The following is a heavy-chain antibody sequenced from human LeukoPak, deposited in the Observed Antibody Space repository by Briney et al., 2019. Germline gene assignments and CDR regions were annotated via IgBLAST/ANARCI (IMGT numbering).Heavy chain of an antibody. V-gene: IGHV4-34*01. CDR2: INHSGST. J-gene: IGHJ4*02. Sequence: SETLSLTCAVYGGSFSGYYWSWLRQPPGKGLEWIGEINHSGSTNYNPSLKSRVTISVDTSKNQFSLKLSSVTAADTAVYYCARGGVVVMYDYWGQGTLVTVSS. CDR1: GGSFSGYY. D-gene: IGHD3-22*01. CDR3: ARGGVVVMYDY.